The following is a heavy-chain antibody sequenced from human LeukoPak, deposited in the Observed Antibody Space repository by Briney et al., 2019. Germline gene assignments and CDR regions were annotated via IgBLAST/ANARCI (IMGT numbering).Heavy chain of an antibody. CDR1: GFTFSSYG. CDR2: IRYDGSNK. Sequence: GGSLRLSCAASGFTFSSYGMHWVRQAPGKGLEWVAFIRYDGSNKYYADSVKGRFTIQRDNSKNTLHLQMNSLRAEDTALYYCAKDLSSGTGRGFDYWGQGTLVTVSS. D-gene: IGHD3/OR15-3a*01. J-gene: IGHJ4*02. V-gene: IGHV3-30*02. CDR3: AKDLSSGTGRGFDY.